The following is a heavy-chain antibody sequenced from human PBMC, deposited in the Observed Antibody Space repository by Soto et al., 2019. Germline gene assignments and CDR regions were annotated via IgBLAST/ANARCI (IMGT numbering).Heavy chain of an antibody. V-gene: IGHV1-69*13. CDR3: ARASVATTLYYYSGMDV. CDR1: GGTFSSYA. CDR2: IIPIFGTA. Sequence: SVKVSCKASGGTFSSYAISWVRQAPGQGLEWMGGIIPIFGTANYAQKFQGRVTITADESTSTAYMELSSLRSEDTAVYYCARASVATTLYYYSGMDVWGKGTTVTVSS. J-gene: IGHJ6*04. D-gene: IGHD5-12*01.